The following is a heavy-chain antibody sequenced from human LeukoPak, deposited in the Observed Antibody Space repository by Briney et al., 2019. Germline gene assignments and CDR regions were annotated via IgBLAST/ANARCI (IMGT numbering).Heavy chain of an antibody. CDR1: GFIFSTYE. Sequence: GGFLRLSCAASGFIFSTYEMLWVRQAPGKGLEWISYISSSGSTIYYADSVKGRFTISRDNAKNSLYLQMNTLRVEDTAVYYCAGGGRSSSAYWGQGPLVTVSS. CDR3: AGGGRSSSAY. V-gene: IGHV3-48*03. CDR2: ISSSGSTI. D-gene: IGHD6-6*01. J-gene: IGHJ4*02.